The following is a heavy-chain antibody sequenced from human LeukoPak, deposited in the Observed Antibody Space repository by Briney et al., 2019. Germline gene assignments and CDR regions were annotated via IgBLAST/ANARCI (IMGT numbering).Heavy chain of an antibody. Sequence: GGSLRLSCAASGLTFSSYEMKWVRQAPGKGVEWGSYISSSGVTTYYADSVQGRFTISRDNSKNTLYLQMNSLSPEDTAIYYCAKSLPLAGRRPFFFDYWGQGTLVTVSS. J-gene: IGHJ4*02. V-gene: IGHV3-48*03. D-gene: IGHD6-19*01. CDR1: GLTFSSYE. CDR3: AKSLPLAGRRPFFFDY. CDR2: ISSSGVTT.